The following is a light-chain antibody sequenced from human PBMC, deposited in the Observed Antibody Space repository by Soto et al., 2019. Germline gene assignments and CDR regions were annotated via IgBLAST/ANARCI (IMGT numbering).Light chain of an antibody. CDR1: QGISSF. CDR2: AAS. Sequence: DIPLTQSPSFLSASIGDRVTFTCRASQGISSFLAWYQHTPGKAPKLLIYAASTLQSGVPSRFSGSGSGREFTLTISSLQPEDFATCYCQQLSGYPWTFGQGTKVEIK. V-gene: IGKV1-9*01. J-gene: IGKJ1*01. CDR3: QQLSGYPWT.